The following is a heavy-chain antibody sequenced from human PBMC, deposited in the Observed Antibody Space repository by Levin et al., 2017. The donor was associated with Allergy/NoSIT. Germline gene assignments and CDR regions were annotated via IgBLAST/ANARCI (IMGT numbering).Heavy chain of an antibody. V-gene: IGHV1-69*13. D-gene: IGHD2-21*01. J-gene: IGHJ4*02. CDR1: GGTFSKLT. CDR3: ATGPYRGYGDYFDN. CDR2: IIPMFGTA. Sequence: SVKVSCKTSGGTFSKLTMGWVRQAPGQGLEWVGGIIPMFGTANYGQKFQGRVTVTADESTSTVYMEPSSLRSDDTAVYYCATGPYRGYGDYFDNWGLGTPVTVSS.